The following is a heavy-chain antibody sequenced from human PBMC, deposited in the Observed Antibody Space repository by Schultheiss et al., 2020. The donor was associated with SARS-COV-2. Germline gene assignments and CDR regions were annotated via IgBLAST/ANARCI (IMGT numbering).Heavy chain of an antibody. J-gene: IGHJ4*02. Sequence: GGSLRLSCAASGFTFSNAWMSWVRQAPGKGLEWVSYISSSGSTIYYADSVKGRFTISRDNDKNSLYLQMNSLRAEDTAVYYCARGDDYSNYFDYWGQGTLVTGSS. D-gene: IGHD4-11*01. CDR2: ISSSGSTI. CDR1: GFTFSNAW. V-gene: IGHV3-11*04. CDR3: ARGDDYSNYFDY.